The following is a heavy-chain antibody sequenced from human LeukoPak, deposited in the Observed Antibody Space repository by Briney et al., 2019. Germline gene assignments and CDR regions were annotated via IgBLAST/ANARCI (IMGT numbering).Heavy chain of an antibody. J-gene: IGHJ4*02. V-gene: IGHV3-23*01. CDR3: AKDPRRNQYSYCDY. CDR2: ISGSGGST. CDR1: GFTFSNYS. D-gene: IGHD1-14*01. Sequence: GGSLRLSCAASGFTFSNYSMSWVRQAPGKGLEWVSAISGSGGSTYYAASVKGVFTISRETSKHTLYLQMTILRAEDTAVYYSAKDPRRNQYSYCDYWGQGTLVTVSS.